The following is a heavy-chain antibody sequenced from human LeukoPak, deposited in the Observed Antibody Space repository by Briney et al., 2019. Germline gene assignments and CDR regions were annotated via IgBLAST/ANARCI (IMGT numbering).Heavy chain of an antibody. CDR3: AKDRDYYVSGTYYRAPYMDV. V-gene: IGHV3-23*01. CDR2: ISGSGGSI. CDR1: GFTFSSYA. D-gene: IGHD3-10*01. J-gene: IGHJ6*03. Sequence: PGGSLRLSCAASGFTFSSYAMNWVRQAPEKGLEWVSTISGSGGSIYYADSVKGRFTISRDNSKNTLYLQMNSLRAEDAAVYYCAKDRDYYVSGTYYRAPYMDVWGKGTTVTVSS.